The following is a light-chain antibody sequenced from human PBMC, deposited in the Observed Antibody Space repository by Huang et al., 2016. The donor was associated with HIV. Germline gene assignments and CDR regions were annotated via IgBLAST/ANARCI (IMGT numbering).Light chain of an antibody. J-gene: IGKJ3*01. Sequence: DIQMTQSPSSLSASVGDRVTIPCRARQSISNYLNWYQQKPGKAPKFLIYAASSLQSGVPSRFRGSGSGTDFTLTISSLQPEDFATYFCQQSYSNTLTFGPGTKVDV. CDR3: QQSYSNTLT. V-gene: IGKV1-39*01. CDR2: AAS. CDR1: QSISNY.